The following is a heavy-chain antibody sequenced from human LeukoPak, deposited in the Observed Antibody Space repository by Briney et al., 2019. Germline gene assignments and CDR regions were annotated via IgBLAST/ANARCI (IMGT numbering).Heavy chain of an antibody. Sequence: GASVKVSCKVSGYTLTELSMHWVRQAPGKGLEWMGGFDPEDGETIYAQKFQGRVTMTADTSTDTAYMELSSLRSEDTAVYYCATDTASITIFGVALNWGQGTLVTVSS. CDR2: FDPEDGET. D-gene: IGHD3-3*01. J-gene: IGHJ4*02. CDR1: GYTLTELS. V-gene: IGHV1-24*01. CDR3: ATDTASITIFGVALN.